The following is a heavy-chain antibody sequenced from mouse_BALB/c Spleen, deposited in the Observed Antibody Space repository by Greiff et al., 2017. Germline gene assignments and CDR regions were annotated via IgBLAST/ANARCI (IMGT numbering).Heavy chain of an antibody. CDR1: GYTFTDYN. CDR2: INPNNGGT. CDR3: RYDDAMDY. D-gene: IGHD2-14*01. V-gene: IGHV1-18*01. Sequence: SGPELVKPGASVKIPCKASGYTFTDYNMDWVKQSHGKSLEWIGDINPNNGGTIYNQKFKGKATLTVDMSSSTAYMELRSLTSEDTAVYYCRYDDAMDYWGQGTSVTVSS. J-gene: IGHJ4*01.